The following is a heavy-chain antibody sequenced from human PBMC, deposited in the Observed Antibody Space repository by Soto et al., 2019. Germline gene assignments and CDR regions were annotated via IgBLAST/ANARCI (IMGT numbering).Heavy chain of an antibody. CDR2: ISSSSSYI. Sequence: KGLEWVSSISSSSSYIYYADSVKGRFTISRDNAKNSLYLKMNSLRAEDTAVYYCFFAQAQDHIRGALSVSAFRRNRSSDL. CDR3: FFAQAQDHIRGALSVSAFRRNRSSDL. V-gene: IGHV3-21*01. J-gene: IGHJ2*01. D-gene: IGHD3-3*01.